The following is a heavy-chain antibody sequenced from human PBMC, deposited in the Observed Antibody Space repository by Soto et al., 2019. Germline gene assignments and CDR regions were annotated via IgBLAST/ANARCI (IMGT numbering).Heavy chain of an antibody. CDR1: GFTFSIYG. V-gene: IGHV3-33*01. J-gene: IGHJ4*02. D-gene: IGHD6-19*01. Sequence: AGGSLRLSCAASGFTFSIYGMHWVRQAPGKGLEWVAVIWYDGSDKYYADSVKGRFTISRDNSKNMLYLQMNSLRAEDTALYYCARDIYSSGWYVGFDYWGQGVLVTVSS. CDR2: IWYDGSDK. CDR3: ARDIYSSGWYVGFDY.